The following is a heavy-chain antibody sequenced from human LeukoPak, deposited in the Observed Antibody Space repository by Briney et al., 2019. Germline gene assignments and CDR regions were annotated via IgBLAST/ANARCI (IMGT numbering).Heavy chain of an antibody. CDR2: ISSSSSTI. D-gene: IGHD4-23*01. CDR3: ARVQPPPTVVTPRYYYYGMDV. V-gene: IGHV3-48*02. CDR1: GFTFSRYS. Sequence: GGSLRLSCAASGFTFSRYSMNWVRQAPGKGLEWVSYISSSSSTIYYADSVKGRFTISRDNAKNSLYLQMNSLRDEDTAVYYCARVQPPPTVVTPRYYYYGMDVWGQGTTVTVSS. J-gene: IGHJ6*02.